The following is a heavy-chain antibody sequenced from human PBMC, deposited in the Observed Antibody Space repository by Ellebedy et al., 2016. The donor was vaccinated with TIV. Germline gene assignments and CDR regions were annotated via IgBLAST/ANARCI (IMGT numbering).Heavy chain of an antibody. J-gene: IGHJ4*02. D-gene: IGHD2-15*01. Sequence: MPSETLSLTCDVSGGSVLRANWWNWARQSPGKGLEWIGETYHIGFTNYNPSLKSRVTISLDKSNNQLSLRLSSVTAADTAVYYCARGGGYYFDYWGQGTLVAVSS. CDR1: GGSVLRANW. CDR2: TYHIGFT. V-gene: IGHV4-4*02. CDR3: ARGGGYYFDY.